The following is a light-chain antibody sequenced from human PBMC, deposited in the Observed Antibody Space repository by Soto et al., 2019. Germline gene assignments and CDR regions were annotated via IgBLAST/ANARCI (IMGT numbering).Light chain of an antibody. V-gene: IGLV2-14*01. Sequence: QSALTQPASVSGSPGQSITISCTGTNSDVGAFEYVSWYQQHPGKAPKILIYEVSNRPSGVSNRLSGSKSGNTASLTISGLQAEDEADYYWSSYTGSTTVVFGGGTKVTVL. CDR3: SSYTGSTTVV. J-gene: IGLJ2*01. CDR1: NSDVGAFEY. CDR2: EVS.